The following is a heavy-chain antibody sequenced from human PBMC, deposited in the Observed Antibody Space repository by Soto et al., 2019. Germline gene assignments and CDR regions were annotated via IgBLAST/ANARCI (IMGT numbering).Heavy chain of an antibody. CDR2: ISADGSDK. CDR3: VKGSDVARQELDY. CDR1: GFTFSNFG. D-gene: IGHD3-3*01. J-gene: IGHJ4*02. Sequence: QVQLVESGGGVVQPGRSLRLSCAASGFTFSNFGMHWVRQAPGKGLEWVAAISADGSDKYFSGSVKGRFTISRDNSKNTLFLQMNSLGDEDTAVYYCVKGSDVARQELDYWGQGTLVTVSS. V-gene: IGHV3-30*18.